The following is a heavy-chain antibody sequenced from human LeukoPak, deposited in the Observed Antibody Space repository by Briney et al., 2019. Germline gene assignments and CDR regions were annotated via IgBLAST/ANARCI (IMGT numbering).Heavy chain of an antibody. V-gene: IGHV4-31*03. CDR3: ARESVGDSGSYYFDT. Sequence: SETLSLTCTVSGGSISSGGYYWSWIRQHPGKGLEWIGYIYYSGSTYYNPSLKSRVTISVDTSKNQFSLKLSSVTAADTAVYYCARESVGDSGSYYFDTGAREPWSPSPQ. CDR1: GGSISSGGYY. D-gene: IGHD2-21*02. CDR2: IYYSGST. J-gene: IGHJ4*02.